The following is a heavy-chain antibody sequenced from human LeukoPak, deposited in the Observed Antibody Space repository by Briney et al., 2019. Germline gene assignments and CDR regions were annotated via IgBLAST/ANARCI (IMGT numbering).Heavy chain of an antibody. CDR2: ISGSGGST. J-gene: IGHJ4*02. V-gene: IGHV3-23*01. CDR1: GFTFSSYA. Sequence: GGSLRLSCAASGFTFSSYAMSWVRQAPGKGLEWVSAISGSGGSTYYADSVKGRFTISRDNYKNMLYLQMNSLRAEDTAVYYCAKVDGITIFEVFDYWGQGTLVIVSS. CDR3: AKVDGITIFEVFDY. D-gene: IGHD3-3*01.